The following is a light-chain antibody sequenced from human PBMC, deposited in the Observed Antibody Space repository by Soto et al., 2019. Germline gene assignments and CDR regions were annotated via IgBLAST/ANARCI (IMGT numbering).Light chain of an antibody. J-gene: IGKJ2*01. V-gene: IGKV1-5*03. CDR3: QQYNDCQYT. Sequence: DIQMTQSPSTLSASVGEGVTITCRASQSIGSWLAWYQQKPGKAPKLLIYKATNLQSGVTSRFSGSGSGTDFSLTISSLQPVDSATYFCQQYNDCQYTFGPGTKLEI. CDR1: QSIGSW. CDR2: KAT.